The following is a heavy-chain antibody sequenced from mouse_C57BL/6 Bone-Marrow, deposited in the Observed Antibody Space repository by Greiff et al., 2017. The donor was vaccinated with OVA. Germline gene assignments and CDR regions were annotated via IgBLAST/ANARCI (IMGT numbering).Heavy chain of an antibody. J-gene: IGHJ4*01. CDR2: FYPGSGSI. Sequence: VKLQQSGAELVKPGASVKLSCKASGYTFTEYTIHWVKQRSGQGLEWIGWFYPGSGSIKYNEKFKDKATLTADKSSSTAYMVLSRLTSEDSAVYYCARHEGRGIYDGDDNYAMDYWGQGTSVTVSS. V-gene: IGHV1-62-2*01. CDR3: ARHEGRGIYDGDDNYAMDY. D-gene: IGHD2-3*01. CDR1: GYTFTEYT.